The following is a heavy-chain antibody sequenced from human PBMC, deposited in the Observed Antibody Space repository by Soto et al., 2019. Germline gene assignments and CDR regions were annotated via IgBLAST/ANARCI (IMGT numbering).Heavy chain of an antibody. V-gene: IGHV1-18*01. CDR2: ISLYSDGT. CDR1: GYTLSNYG. D-gene: IGHD2-2*01. J-gene: IGHJ5*02. CDR3: ARVVPGAEAWFGP. Sequence: ASVKVSCKTSGYTLSNYGITWVRQAPGQPLEWLGWISLYSDGTNYAQKFQGRVSMTTDTSTTTAYMELRSLRSDDTAVYYCARVVPGAEAWFGPWGQGTLVTVSS.